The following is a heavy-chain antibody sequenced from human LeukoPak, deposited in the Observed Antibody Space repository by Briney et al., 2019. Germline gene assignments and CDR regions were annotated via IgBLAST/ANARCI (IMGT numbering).Heavy chain of an antibody. CDR1: GYSISSGYY. CDR3: AAADDYGDSYGWFDP. Sequence: SETLSLTCAVSGYSISSGYYWGWIRQPPGKGLEWIGSIYRSGSTYYNPSLKSRVTISVDTSKNQFSLKLSSVTAADTAVYYCAAADDYGDSYGWFDPWGQGTLVTVSS. J-gene: IGHJ5*02. V-gene: IGHV4-38-2*01. D-gene: IGHD4-17*01. CDR2: IYRSGST.